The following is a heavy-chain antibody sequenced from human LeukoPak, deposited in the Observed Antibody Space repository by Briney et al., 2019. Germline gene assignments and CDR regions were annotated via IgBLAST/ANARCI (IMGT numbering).Heavy chain of an antibody. Sequence: SETLSLTCAVYGGSFSGYYWSWIRQPPGKGLEWIGEINHSGSTNYNPSLKSRVTMSVDTSKNQFSLKLSSVTAADTAVYYCARDLHYDFWSGSHDAFDIWGQGTMVTVSS. V-gene: IGHV4-34*01. J-gene: IGHJ3*02. CDR2: INHSGST. CDR3: ARDLHYDFWSGSHDAFDI. D-gene: IGHD3-3*01. CDR1: GGSFSGYY.